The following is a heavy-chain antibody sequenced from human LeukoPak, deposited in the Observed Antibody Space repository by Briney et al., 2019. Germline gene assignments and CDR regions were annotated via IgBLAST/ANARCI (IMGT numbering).Heavy chain of an antibody. CDR2: ISNDGRNK. CDR1: GFTFSSYG. CDR3: AREGFTSTWLYYYYYMDV. Sequence: GRSLRLSCAASGFTFSSYGVHWVRQAPGKGPEWVAVISNDGRNKNYADSVRGRFTISRDNSKNGLHLQMNSLRPEDTAIYYCAREGFTSTWLYYYYYMDVWGKGTTVTVSS. V-gene: IGHV3-30*04. J-gene: IGHJ6*03. D-gene: IGHD6-13*01.